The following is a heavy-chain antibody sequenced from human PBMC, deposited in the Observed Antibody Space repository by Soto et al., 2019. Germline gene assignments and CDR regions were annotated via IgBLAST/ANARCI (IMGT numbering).Heavy chain of an antibody. CDR1: GYTFTSYE. J-gene: IGHJ2*01. D-gene: IGHD2-8*01. CDR2: IDPHSGTT. V-gene: IGHV1-8*01. Sequence: QVQLVQSGAEVKKPGASVKVSCKASGYTFTSYEINWVRQAPGLGLEWMGWIDPHSGTTGYAQKFQGRLTMTRNSSISTAYMELRSLRSEDTAVYYCARGPQYGAGPFDLWGRGTLVTVSS. CDR3: ARGPQYGAGPFDL.